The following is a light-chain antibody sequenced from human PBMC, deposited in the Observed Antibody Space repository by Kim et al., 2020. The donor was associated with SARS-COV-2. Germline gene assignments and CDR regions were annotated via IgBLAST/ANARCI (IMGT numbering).Light chain of an antibody. CDR1: QTITSH. CDR2: AAS. CDR3: QQSYITPFT. Sequence: ASVGDRVTINCRTSQTITSHVNWYQQKPGRAPKLLISAASTLQGGVPSRFSGSGSETDFTLTISSLQPEDFATYFCQQSYITPFTFGPGTKVDIK. V-gene: IGKV1-39*01. J-gene: IGKJ3*01.